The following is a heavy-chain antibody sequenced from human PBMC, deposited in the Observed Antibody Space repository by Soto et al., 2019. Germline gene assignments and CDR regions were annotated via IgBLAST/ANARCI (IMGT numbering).Heavy chain of an antibody. Sequence: ASVKVSCKASGYTFTSYAMHWMRQAPGQRLEWMGWINAGNGNTKYSQKFQGRVTITRDTSASTAYMELSSLRSEDTAVYYCAVNIVVVPAASQYYYGMDVWGQGTTVTVSS. CDR1: GYTFTSYA. CDR2: INAGNGNT. J-gene: IGHJ6*02. CDR3: AVNIVVVPAASQYYYGMDV. D-gene: IGHD2-2*01. V-gene: IGHV1-3*01.